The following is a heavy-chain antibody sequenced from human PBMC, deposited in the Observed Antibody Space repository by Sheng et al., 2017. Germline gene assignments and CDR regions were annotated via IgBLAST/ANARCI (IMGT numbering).Heavy chain of an antibody. J-gene: IGHJ6*02. CDR1: GYTFTSYG. Sequence: QVQLVQSGAEVKKPGASVKVSCKASGYTFTSYGISWVRQAPGQGLEWMGWISAYNGNTNYAQKLQGRVTMTTDTSTSTAYMELRSLRSDDTAVYYCARDLSGSSHVAGRYYYYGMDVWGQGTTGHRLL. D-gene: IGHD6-13*01. CDR3: ARDLSGSSHVAGRYYYYGMDV. V-gene: IGHV1-18*01. CDR2: ISAYNGNT.